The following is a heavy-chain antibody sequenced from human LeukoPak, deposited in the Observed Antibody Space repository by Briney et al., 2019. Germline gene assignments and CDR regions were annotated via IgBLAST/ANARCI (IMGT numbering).Heavy chain of an antibody. D-gene: IGHD4-23*01. V-gene: IGHV1-69*05. J-gene: IGHJ6*03. CDR2: IIPIFGTA. CDR1: GGTFSSYA. Sequence: ASVKVSCKASGGTFSSYAISWVRQAPGQGLEWMGGIIPIFGTANYAQKFQGRVTITMDESTSTAYMELSSLRSEDTAVYYCARAPQASGSVNYYYYMDVWGKGTTVTVSS. CDR3: ARAPQASGSVNYYYYMDV.